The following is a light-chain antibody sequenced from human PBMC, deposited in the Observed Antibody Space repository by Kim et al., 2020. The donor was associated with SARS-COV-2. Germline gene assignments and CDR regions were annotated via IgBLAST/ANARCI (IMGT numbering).Light chain of an antibody. CDR1: SSDIGSYNL. V-gene: IGLV2-23*01. CDR2: EAN. Sequence: PGQSITISCTGTSSDIGSYNLVSWYQQHPGKAPKLMIYEANERPSGVSIRFSGSKSGNTASLTISGLQAEDEADYYCCSYAGASTYVFGTGTKVTV. CDR3: CSYAGASTYV. J-gene: IGLJ1*01.